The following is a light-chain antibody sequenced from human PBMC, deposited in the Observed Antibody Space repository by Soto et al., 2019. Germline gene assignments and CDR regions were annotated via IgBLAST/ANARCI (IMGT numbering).Light chain of an antibody. J-gene: IGKJ5*01. CDR2: DAS. CDR3: QQYSHLIT. CDR1: QDISNY. Sequence: DIQMTQSPSTLSASVGERVTITCQASQDISNYLNWYQQKLGKAPKLLIYDASNLETGVPSRFSGSGSGTDFTFTISSLQPEDIATYYCQQYSHLITFGQGTRLEIK. V-gene: IGKV1-33*01.